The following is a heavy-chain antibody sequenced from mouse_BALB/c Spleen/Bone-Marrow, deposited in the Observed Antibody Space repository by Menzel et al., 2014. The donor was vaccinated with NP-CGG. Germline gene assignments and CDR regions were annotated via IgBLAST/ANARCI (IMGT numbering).Heavy chain of an antibody. CDR1: GYALTNYL. J-gene: IGHJ4*01. V-gene: IGHV1-54*03. Sequence: VKLVESGAELVRPGTSVKVSCKASGYALTNYLIEWVKQRPGQGLEWIGVINPGSGGTSYNEKFKGKSTLTADKSSSTAYMQLSSLTSDDSAVYFCARSRGNLYAMDYWGQGTSVTVSS. CDR2: INPGSGGT. D-gene: IGHD2-1*01. CDR3: ARSRGNLYAMDY.